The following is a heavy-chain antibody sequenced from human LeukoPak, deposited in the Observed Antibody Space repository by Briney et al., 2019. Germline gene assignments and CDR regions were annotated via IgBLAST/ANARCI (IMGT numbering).Heavy chain of an antibody. V-gene: IGHV3-23*01. CDR1: GLTFNNYA. CDR2: ISGRGASK. J-gene: IGHJ4*02. D-gene: IGHD2-2*01. CDR3: AKGVVVAPDVTPFDY. Sequence: PGGSLRLSSAVSGLTFNNYAMSWVRQAPGKGLEWVSGISGRGASKYYADSVKGRFTISRDNSKNTLYLQMNSLRAEDTAVYYCAKGVVVAPDVTPFDYWGQGTLVTVSS.